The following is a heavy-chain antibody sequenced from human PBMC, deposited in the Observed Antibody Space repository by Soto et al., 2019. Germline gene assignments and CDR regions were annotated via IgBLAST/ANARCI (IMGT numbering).Heavy chain of an antibody. CDR2: IKEDGNNR. V-gene: IGHV3-7*03. CDR3: ARPFVRGMDL. J-gene: IGHJ6*02. Sequence: PGGSLRLSCAASGFPFSNYLMNWVRQAPGKGLEWVATIKEDGNNRHYVDSVEGRFTISRDNTKNSLYLQMNSLRAEDTAIYYCARPFVRGMDLWGQGTTVTVSS. D-gene: IGHD3-10*01. CDR1: GFPFSNYL.